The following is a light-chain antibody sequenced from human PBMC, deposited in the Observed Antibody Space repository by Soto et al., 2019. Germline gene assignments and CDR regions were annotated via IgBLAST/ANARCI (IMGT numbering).Light chain of an antibody. J-gene: IGKJ5*01. CDR1: QSISRW. Sequence: EIQVYISPSTVSASVGNRVTITCRASQSISRWLAWYQQKPGKAPKGLIYKASTLESGAPSRFSGSGSGTEFSLTISSLQPEDCATYYCQQLSDPPISFAQGTRLAIK. CDR3: QQLSDPPIS. CDR2: KAS. V-gene: IGKV1-5*03.